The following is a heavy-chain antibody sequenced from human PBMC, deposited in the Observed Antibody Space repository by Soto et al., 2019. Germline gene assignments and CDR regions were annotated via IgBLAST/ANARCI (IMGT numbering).Heavy chain of an antibody. CDR3: ARDGHFWSGYYMVGDYYYGMDV. V-gene: IGHV4-59*01. J-gene: IGHJ6*02. CDR2: IYYSGST. Sequence: KPSETLSLTCTVSGGSISSYYWSWIRQPPGKGLEWIGYIYYSGSTNYNPSLKSRVTISVDTSKNQFSLKLSSVTAADTAVYYCARDGHFWSGYYMVGDYYYGMDVWGQGTAVTVSS. D-gene: IGHD3-3*02. CDR1: GGSISSYY.